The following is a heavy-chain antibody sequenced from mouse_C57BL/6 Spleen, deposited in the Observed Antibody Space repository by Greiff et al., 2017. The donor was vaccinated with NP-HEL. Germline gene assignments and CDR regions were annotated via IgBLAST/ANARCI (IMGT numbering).Heavy chain of an antibody. J-gene: IGHJ3*01. CDR3: AYYDGSSSAWFAY. Sequence: VKLQESDAELVKPGASVKISCKVSGYTFTDHTIHWMKQRPEQGLEWIGYIYPRDGSTKYNEKFKGKATLTADKSSSTAYMQLNSLTSEDSAVYFCAYYDGSSSAWFAYWGQGTLVTVSA. D-gene: IGHD1-1*01. CDR2: IYPRDGST. CDR1: GYTFTDHT. V-gene: IGHV1-78*01.